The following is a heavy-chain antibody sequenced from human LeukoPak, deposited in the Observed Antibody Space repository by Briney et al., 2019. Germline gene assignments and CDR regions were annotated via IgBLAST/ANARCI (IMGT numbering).Heavy chain of an antibody. CDR2: ISGSGGST. J-gene: IGHJ4*02. CDR1: GFTFSIYA. CDR3: AKDRGFGEYFPFFY. Sequence: LTGGSLRLSCAASGFTFSIYAMSWARHTPEKGLEWLSAISGSGGSTSYADSVKGRFTISRDNSKNTLYLQMNSLRAEDTAVYYCAKDRGFGEYFPFFYWGQGTLVTVSS. D-gene: IGHD3-10*01. V-gene: IGHV3-23*01.